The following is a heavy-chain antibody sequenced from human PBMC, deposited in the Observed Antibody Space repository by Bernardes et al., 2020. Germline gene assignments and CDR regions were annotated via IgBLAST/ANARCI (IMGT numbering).Heavy chain of an antibody. V-gene: IGHV4-39*01. J-gene: IGHJ3*02. CDR2: AHYSGST. Sequence: TLSLTCTVSGGPISSSLSYWGWIRQPPGKGLELLGSAHYSGSTYNNPSIKSRVTISVDTSKDTISLTLTSVPAADTAVYYCARIVVASDDAFDIWGQGTMVTVSS. CDR3: ARIVVASDDAFDI. CDR1: GGPISSSLSY. D-gene: IGHD2-15*01.